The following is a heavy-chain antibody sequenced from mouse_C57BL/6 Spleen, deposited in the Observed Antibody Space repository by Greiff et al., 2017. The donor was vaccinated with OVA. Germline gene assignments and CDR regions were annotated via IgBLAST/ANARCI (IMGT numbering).Heavy chain of an antibody. Sequence: QVQLQQPGAELVKPGASVKVSCKASGYTFTSYWMPWVKQRPGQGLEWIGRIHPSDSDTNYNQKLQGKATLTVDKSSSTAYMQLSSLTSEDSAVYYCATIYYDYDGGFAYWGQGTLVTVSA. D-gene: IGHD2-4*01. CDR1: GYTFTSYW. J-gene: IGHJ3*01. V-gene: IGHV1-74*01. CDR2: IHPSDSDT. CDR3: ATIYYDYDGGFAY.